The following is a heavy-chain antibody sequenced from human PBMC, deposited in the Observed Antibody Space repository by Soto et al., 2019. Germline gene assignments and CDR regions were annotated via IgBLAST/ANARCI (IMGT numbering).Heavy chain of an antibody. CDR1: RFTLSAFA. V-gene: IGHV3-23*01. Sequence: AGSLRLSCAASRFTLSAFAMSWVRPAPGKGLEWVSAISISGGSTYYADSVKGRFTISRDNSKSTLYLQMNSLRVKDTAVYYCAKGGYRTDQKWFSSWGKGTLVTVSS. D-gene: IGHD5-18*01. J-gene: IGHJ5*01. CDR3: AKGGYRTDQKWFSS. CDR2: ISISGGST.